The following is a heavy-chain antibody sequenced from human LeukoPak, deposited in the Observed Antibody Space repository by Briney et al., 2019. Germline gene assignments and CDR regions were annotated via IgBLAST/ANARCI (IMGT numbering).Heavy chain of an antibody. D-gene: IGHD3-22*01. V-gene: IGHV3-23*01. CDR3: AKDLRQTYYDSSGPLDY. Sequence: GGSLRLSCAASGFTLSSYAMSWVRQAPGKGLEWVSAISGGGGSTYYADSVKGRFTISRDNSKNTLYLQMNSLRAEDTAIYYCAKDLRQTYYDSSGPLDYWGQGTLVTVSS. CDR2: ISGGGGST. J-gene: IGHJ4*02. CDR1: GFTLSSYA.